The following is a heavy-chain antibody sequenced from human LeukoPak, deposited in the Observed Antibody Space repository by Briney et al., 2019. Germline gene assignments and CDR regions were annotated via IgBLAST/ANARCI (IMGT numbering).Heavy chain of an antibody. J-gene: IGHJ4*02. CDR1: GYSFTSYW. D-gene: IGHD5-12*01. CDR2: IYPGDSDT. CDR3: ARRKDSGYDLGSFDY. V-gene: IGHV5-51*01. Sequence: GESLKISCKGSGYSFTSYWIGWVRQMPGKGLEWMGIIYPGDSDTRYSPSFQGQVTISADKSIRTAYLQWSSLKASDTAMYYCARRKDSGYDLGSFDYWGQGTLVTVSS.